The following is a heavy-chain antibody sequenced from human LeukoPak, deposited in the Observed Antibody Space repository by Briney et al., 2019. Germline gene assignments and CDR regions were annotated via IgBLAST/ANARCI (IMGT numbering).Heavy chain of an antibody. Sequence: GESLQISFKGSGCSFTSYWIGWVRPMTGKGLGWMGIIYPGDSDTRYSPSFQGQVTISADKSISTAYLQWSSLKASDTAMYYCAGFPGIAAAAVFFDYWGQGILVTVSS. V-gene: IGHV5-51*01. CDR2: IYPGDSDT. CDR1: GCSFTSYW. CDR3: AGFPGIAAAAVFFDY. D-gene: IGHD6-13*01. J-gene: IGHJ4*02.